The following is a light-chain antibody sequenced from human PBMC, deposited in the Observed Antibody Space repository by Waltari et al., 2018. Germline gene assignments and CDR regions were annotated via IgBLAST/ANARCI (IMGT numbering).Light chain of an antibody. V-gene: IGLV1-44*01. Sequence: QSVLTQPPPASGTPGQRVTISCSGSSSNIGSNTVHWYQQLPGTAPKLPIYSNNHRPSGVPGRFSGSKSGTSASLAISGLQSEDEADYYCAAWDDSLNGLVFGGGTKLTVL. CDR2: SNN. CDR3: AAWDDSLNGLV. CDR1: SSNIGSNT. J-gene: IGLJ2*01.